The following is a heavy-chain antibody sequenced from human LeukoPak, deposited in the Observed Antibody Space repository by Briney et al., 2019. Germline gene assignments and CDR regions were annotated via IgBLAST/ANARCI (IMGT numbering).Heavy chain of an antibody. D-gene: IGHD5-24*01. Sequence: SETLSLTCTVSGGSVSSYYWSWIRQPPGKGLEWIGYIYYSGSTNYNPSLKSRVPISVDTSKNQFSLKLSSVTAADTAVYYCARVKRDGYKLDYWGQGTLVTVSS. J-gene: IGHJ4*02. CDR2: IYYSGST. CDR3: ARVKRDGYKLDY. V-gene: IGHV4-59*02. CDR1: GGSVSSYY.